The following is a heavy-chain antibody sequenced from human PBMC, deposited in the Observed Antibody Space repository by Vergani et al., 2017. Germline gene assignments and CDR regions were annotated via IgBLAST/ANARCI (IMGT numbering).Heavy chain of an antibody. J-gene: IGHJ6*02. V-gene: IGHV4-59*01. D-gene: IGHD3-22*01. CDR1: GGSISSYY. CDR3: AREGHYYDRVPLGMDV. Sequence: QVQLQESGPGLVKPSGTLSLTCTVSGGSISSYYWSWIRQPPGKGLEWIGYIYYSGSTNYNPSLKSRVTISVDTSKNQFSLKLSSVTAADTAVYYCAREGHYYDRVPLGMDVWGQGTTVTVSS. CDR2: IYYSGST.